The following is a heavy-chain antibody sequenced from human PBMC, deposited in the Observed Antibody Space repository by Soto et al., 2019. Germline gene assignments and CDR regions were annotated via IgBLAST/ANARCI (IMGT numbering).Heavy chain of an antibody. CDR3: AKARCSTTNCYVPDY. CDR2: ISGSGGSP. J-gene: IGHJ4*02. V-gene: IGHV3-23*01. D-gene: IGHD2-2*01. CDR1: GFTFSTYT. Sequence: EVQLLESGGGLVQPGGSLRLSCAASGFTFSTYTMSWVRQAPGKGLEWVSVISGSGGSPSYADSVQGRFTISRDNPKNTLYLQMSSLRAEDTAMYYCAKARCSTTNCYVPDYWGQGTLVTVSS.